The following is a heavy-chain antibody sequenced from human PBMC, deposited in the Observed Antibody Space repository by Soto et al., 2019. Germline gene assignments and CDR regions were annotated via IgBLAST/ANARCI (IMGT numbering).Heavy chain of an antibody. Sequence: EVQLVESGGGLVKPGGSLRLSCEASGFSFSTYAMNWVRQAPGKGLEWVSSISTSSSYIKYADSLKGRFTISRDNAKSSLSLQRNGLRAEDTAVYYCARDYYGSGNYFNGMDVWGQGTTVTVAS. CDR2: ISTSSSYI. D-gene: IGHD3-10*01. CDR1: GFSFSTYA. J-gene: IGHJ6*02. V-gene: IGHV3-21*01. CDR3: ARDYYGSGNYFNGMDV.